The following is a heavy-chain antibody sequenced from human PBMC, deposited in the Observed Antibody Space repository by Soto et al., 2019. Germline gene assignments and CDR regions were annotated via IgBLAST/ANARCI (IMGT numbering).Heavy chain of an antibody. D-gene: IGHD7-27*01. CDR1: NDSISTYY. Sequence: QVQLQESGPGLVKPSETLSLTCTVSNDSISTYYWTWIRQPPGKGLEWIGVIYYSGSTNYNPYPQSRVTISVDTSNNQFSLKMNSVTAADTAVYYCARPGRDWGALHYWGQGTMVTVSS. CDR3: ARPGRDWGALHY. CDR2: IYYSGST. V-gene: IGHV4-59*08. J-gene: IGHJ4*02.